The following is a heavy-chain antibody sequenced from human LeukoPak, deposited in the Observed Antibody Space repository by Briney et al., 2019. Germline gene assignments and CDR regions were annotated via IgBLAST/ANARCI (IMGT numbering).Heavy chain of an antibody. V-gene: IGHV3-23*01. CDR2: ISGSGGST. D-gene: IGHD1-26*01. CDR3: AREIVGAIKSYFDY. J-gene: IGHJ4*02. CDR1: GFTFSSYA. Sequence: GGSLRLSCAASGFTFSSYAMSWVRQVPGKGLAWVSAISGSGGSTYYADSVKGRFTISRDNSKNTLYLQMNSLRAEDTAVYYCAREIVGAIKSYFDYWGQGTLVTASS.